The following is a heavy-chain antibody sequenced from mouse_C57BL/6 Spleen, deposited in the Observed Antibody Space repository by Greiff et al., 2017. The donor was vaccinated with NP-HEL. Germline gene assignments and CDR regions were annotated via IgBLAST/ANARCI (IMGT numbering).Heavy chain of an antibody. CDR2: IYPGSGNT. CDR1: GSTFTDYY. Sequence: QVQLQQSGAELVRPGASVKLSCKASGSTFTDYYINWVKPRPGQGLEWIGRIYPGSGNTSYNEKFKGKATLTAEKSSSTAYMQLSSLTSEDSAVYFWARYGTIITEDVFDYWGQGTLVTVSA. V-gene: IGHV1-76*01. D-gene: IGHD2-4*01. J-gene: IGHJ3*01. CDR3: ARYGTIITEDVFDY.